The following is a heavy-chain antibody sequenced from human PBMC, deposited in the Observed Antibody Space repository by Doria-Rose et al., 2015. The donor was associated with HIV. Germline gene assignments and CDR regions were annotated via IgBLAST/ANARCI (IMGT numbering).Heavy chain of an antibody. J-gene: IGHJ4*02. D-gene: IGHD6-13*01. Sequence: QITLKESGPVLVKPTKTLTLTCTVSGVSLSSPGMGVSWIRQPPGKALEWLANIFSDDERSYKTSLKSRLTISRGTSKSQVVLTMTDMDPADTATYYCARIKSSRWYHKYYFDFWGQGTLVIVSA. CDR1: GVSLSSPGMG. CDR3: ARIKSSRWYHKYYFDF. V-gene: IGHV2-26*01. CDR2: IFSDDER.